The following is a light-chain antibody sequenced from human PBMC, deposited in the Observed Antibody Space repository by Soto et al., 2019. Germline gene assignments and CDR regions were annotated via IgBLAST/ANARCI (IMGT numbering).Light chain of an antibody. Sequence: QSVLTQPASVSGSPGQSITFSCTGTSSDVGSYDYVSWHQQYPGKAPKLIIYDVNNRPSGVSSRFSGSKSGNTASLTISGLQTEGEADYYCCAYSTSGTHVFGTGTKLTVL. CDR3: CAYSTSGTHV. CDR1: SSDVGSYDY. V-gene: IGLV2-14*03. CDR2: DVN. J-gene: IGLJ1*01.